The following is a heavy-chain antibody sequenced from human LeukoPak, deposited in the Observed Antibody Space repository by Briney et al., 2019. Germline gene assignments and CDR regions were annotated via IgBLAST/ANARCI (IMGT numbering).Heavy chain of an antibody. D-gene: IGHD3-9*01. V-gene: IGHV3-23*01. Sequence: GGSLRLSCAASGFTFSSYSMSWVRQAPGKGLEWVSSITASADTSFYSDSVKGRFTISRDNSKNTVNLQMNSLRPEDTAIYHCAADYNILTGYFSDLGYWGQGTLVTVSP. CDR2: ITASADTS. CDR3: AADYNILTGYFSDLGY. J-gene: IGHJ4*02. CDR1: GFTFSSYS.